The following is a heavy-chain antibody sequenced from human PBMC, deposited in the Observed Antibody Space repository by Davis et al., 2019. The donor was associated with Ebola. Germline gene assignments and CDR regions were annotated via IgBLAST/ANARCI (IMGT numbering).Heavy chain of an antibody. V-gene: IGHV1-2*02. CDR3: ARDSYSSGWYGFAGYYGMDV. CDR2: INPNSGGT. Sequence: ASVKVSCKASGYTFTGYYMHWVRQAPGQGLEWMGWINPNSGGTNYAQKLQGRVTMTTDTSTSTAYMELSRLRSDDTAVYYCARDSYSSGWYGFAGYYGMDVWGQGTTVTVSS. CDR1: GYTFTGYY. J-gene: IGHJ6*02. D-gene: IGHD6-19*01.